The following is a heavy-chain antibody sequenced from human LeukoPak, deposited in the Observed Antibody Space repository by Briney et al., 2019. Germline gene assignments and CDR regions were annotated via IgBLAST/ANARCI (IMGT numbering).Heavy chain of an antibody. V-gene: IGHV5-51*01. D-gene: IGHD2-2*03. J-gene: IGHJ4*02. CDR2: IYTSDADT. CDR1: GYSFNTYW. Sequence: HGEFLKISCKGSGYSFNTYWIGWVRQMPGKGLEWMGIIYTSDADTRYSPSFQAQVTSSSDKSISTAYLQWSSLKASDTAMYYCARLANNGYASGSLSSFGYWGQGTLVTVSS. CDR3: ARLANNGYASGSLSSFGY.